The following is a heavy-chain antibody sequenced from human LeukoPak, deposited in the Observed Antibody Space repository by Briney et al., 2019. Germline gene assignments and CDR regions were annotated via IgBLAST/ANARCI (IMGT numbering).Heavy chain of an antibody. CDR2: IRHDGSEK. J-gene: IGHJ4*02. Sequence: EGPLRLSCAASEFPFWNYWMSWVRQAPGKGLEWVANIRHDGSEKNYVDSVKGRFTISRDNAKDLLYLQMNSLRAEDTAVYYCARDRGSSGWYEFDYWGQGTLVTVSS. V-gene: IGHV3-7*01. CDR3: ARDRGSSGWYEFDY. CDR1: EFPFWNYW. D-gene: IGHD6-19*01.